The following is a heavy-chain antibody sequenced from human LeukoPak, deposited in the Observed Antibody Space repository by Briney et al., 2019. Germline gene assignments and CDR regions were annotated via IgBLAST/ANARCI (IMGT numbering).Heavy chain of an antibody. CDR1: GYSISSGYY. J-gene: IGHJ4*02. D-gene: IGHD2-2*01. Sequence: SETLSLTCTVSGYSISSGYYWGWIRQPPGKGLEWIGSIEHSGSTFFNPSFKSRVTISVDTSKNQFSLKLSSVTAADSAVYYCARIVSSSHDCWGQGTLVTVSS. V-gene: IGHV4-38-2*02. CDR3: ARIVSSSHDC. CDR2: IEHSGST.